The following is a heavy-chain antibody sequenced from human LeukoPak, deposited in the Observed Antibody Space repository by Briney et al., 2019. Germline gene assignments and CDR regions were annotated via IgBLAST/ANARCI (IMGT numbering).Heavy chain of an antibody. J-gene: IGHJ3*02. CDR3: ARDRGYSSSWDLDLAFDI. CDR2: IWYDGSNK. CDR1: GFTFSSYG. D-gene: IGHD6-13*01. V-gene: IGHV3-33*01. Sequence: GGSLRLSCAASGFTFSSYGMHWVRQAPGKGLEWVAVIWYDGSNKYYADSVKGRSTISRDNSKNTLYLQMNSLRAEDTAVYYCARDRGYSSSWDLDLAFDIWGQGTMVTVSS.